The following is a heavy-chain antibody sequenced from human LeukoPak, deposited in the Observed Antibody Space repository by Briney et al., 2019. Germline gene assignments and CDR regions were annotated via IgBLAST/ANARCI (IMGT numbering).Heavy chain of an antibody. CDR3: ARDSGDSSGSPWVWFDP. D-gene: IGHD3-22*01. CDR2: IYSGGST. V-gene: IGHV3-66*02. CDR1: GFTVSSNY. Sequence: GGSLRFSCAASGFTVSSNYMSWVRQAPGKGLEWVSVIYSGGSTYYADSVKGRFTISRDNSKNTLYLQMNSLRAEDTAVYYCARDSGDSSGSPWVWFDPWGQGTLVTVSS. J-gene: IGHJ5*02.